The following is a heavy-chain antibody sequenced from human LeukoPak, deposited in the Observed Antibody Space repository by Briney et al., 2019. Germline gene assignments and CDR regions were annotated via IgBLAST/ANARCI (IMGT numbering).Heavy chain of an antibody. CDR1: GFTFSSYA. Sequence: GGSLRLSCAASGFTFSSYAMHWVRQAPGKGLEWVTVISYDGSNKYYADSVKGRFTISRDNSKNTLYLQMNSLRAEDTAVYHCARDGVWEWLPKYCFDYWGQGTLVTVSS. D-gene: IGHD5-12*01. CDR2: ISYDGSNK. CDR3: ARDGVWEWLPKYCFDY. J-gene: IGHJ4*02. V-gene: IGHV3-30-3*01.